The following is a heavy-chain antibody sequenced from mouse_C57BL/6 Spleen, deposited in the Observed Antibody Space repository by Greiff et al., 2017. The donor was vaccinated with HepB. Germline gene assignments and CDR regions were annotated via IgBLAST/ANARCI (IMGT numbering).Heavy chain of an antibody. CDR1: GFTFSDYG. D-gene: IGHD2-4*01. J-gene: IGHJ3*01. CDR2: ISSGSSTI. CDR3: ASPIYYDYDGVWFAY. Sequence: EVKLVESGGGLVKPGGSLKLSCAASGFTFSDYGMHWVRQAPEKGLEWVAYISSGSSTIYYADTVKGRFTISRDNAKNTLFLQMTSLRSEDTAMYYCASPIYYDYDGVWFAYWGQGTLVTVSA. V-gene: IGHV5-17*01.